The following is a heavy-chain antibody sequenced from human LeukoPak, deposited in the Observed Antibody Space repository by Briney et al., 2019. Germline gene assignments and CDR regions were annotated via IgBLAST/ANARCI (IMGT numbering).Heavy chain of an antibody. V-gene: IGHV3-15*01. Sequence: GGSLRLSCAASGFTFSNAWMSWVRQAPGKGLEWVGLMKSKPEGGTTFYAAPVRGRFTISRDDSRNTLYLQMTSLTIGDTGAYYCTTGNPWGQGTLVTVPS. CDR3: TTGNP. J-gene: IGHJ5*02. CDR1: GFTFSNAW. CDR2: MKSKPEGGTT.